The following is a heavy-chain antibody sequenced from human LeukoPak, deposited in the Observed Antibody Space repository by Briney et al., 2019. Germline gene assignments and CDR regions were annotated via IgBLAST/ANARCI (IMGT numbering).Heavy chain of an antibody. CDR3: ARFKSITIFPHAFDI. J-gene: IGHJ3*02. CDR2: ISAYNGNT. V-gene: IGHV1-18*04. CDR1: GYSFTGSF. D-gene: IGHD3-9*01. Sequence: GASVKVSCKASGYSFTGSFIHWVRQAPGQGLEWMGWISAYNGNTNYAQKLQGRVTMTTDTSTSTAYMELRSLRSDDTAVYYCARFKSITIFPHAFDIWGQGTMVTVSS.